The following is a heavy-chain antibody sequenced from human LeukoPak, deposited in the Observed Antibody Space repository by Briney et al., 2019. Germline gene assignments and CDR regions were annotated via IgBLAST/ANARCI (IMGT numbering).Heavy chain of an antibody. CDR1: GYTFTSYY. Sequence: ASVKVSCKASGYTFTSYYMHWVRRAPGQGLEWMGIINPSGGSTSYAQKFQGRVTMTRDTSTSKVYMELSSLRSEDTAVYYCARGVDYYDSSGYYYPFDYWGQGTLVTVSS. D-gene: IGHD3-22*01. CDR2: INPSGGST. CDR3: ARGVDYYDSSGYYYPFDY. J-gene: IGHJ4*02. V-gene: IGHV1-46*01.